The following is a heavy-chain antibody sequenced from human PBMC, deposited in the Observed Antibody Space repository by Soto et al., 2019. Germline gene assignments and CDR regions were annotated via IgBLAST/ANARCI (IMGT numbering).Heavy chain of an antibody. J-gene: IGHJ6*02. CDR1: VGTFSSYA. D-gene: IGHD2-15*01. CDR3: ARVYCIRGSCFSYYYGMDV. CDR2: IIPIFGTA. V-gene: IGHV1-69*13. Sequence: GASVKVSCKASVGTFSSYAISWGRQAPGQGLEWMGGIIPIFGTANYAQKFQGRVTITADESTSTAYMELSSLRSEDTAVYYCARVYCIRGSCFSYYYGMDVSGEGTTVTVS.